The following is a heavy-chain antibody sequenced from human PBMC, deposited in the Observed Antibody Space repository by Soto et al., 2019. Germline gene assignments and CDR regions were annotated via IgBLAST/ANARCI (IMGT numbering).Heavy chain of an antibody. Sequence: GGSLRLSCAAFGFTFSSFRMHWVRQAPGKGLMWVSRINSDGGSTTYADSVKGRFTISRDNAKNTLYLQMNSLRAEDTAVYYCARPLKKFPGADVLDIWGQGTVVTVSS. CDR1: GFTFSSFR. V-gene: IGHV3-74*01. CDR2: INSDGGST. CDR3: ARPLKKFPGADVLDI. J-gene: IGHJ3*02.